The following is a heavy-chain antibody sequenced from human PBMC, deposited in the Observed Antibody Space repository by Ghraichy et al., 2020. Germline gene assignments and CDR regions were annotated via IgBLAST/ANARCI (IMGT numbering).Heavy chain of an antibody. CDR1: GGSFSGYY. V-gene: IGHV4-34*01. J-gene: IGHJ5*02. CDR3: ARGPQKLRYFDWLSEGWFDP. D-gene: IGHD3-9*01. Sequence: TLSLTCAVYGGSFSGYYWSWIRQPPGKGLEWIGEINHSGSTNYNPSLKSRVTISVDTSKNQFSLKLSSVTAADTAVYYCARGPQKLRYFDWLSEGWFDPWGQGTLVTVSS. CDR2: INHSGST.